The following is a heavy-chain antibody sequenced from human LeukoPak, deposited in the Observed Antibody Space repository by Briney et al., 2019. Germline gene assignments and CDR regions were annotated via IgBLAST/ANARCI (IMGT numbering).Heavy chain of an antibody. D-gene: IGHD3-22*01. V-gene: IGHV3-21*01. CDR2: ISISSSYI. J-gene: IGHJ3*02. CDR3: ERDVPYYYESSGYYSLGFDI. Sequence: GGSLRPSCAASGFTFSSYSMNWVRQAPGKGLEWVSSISISSSYIYYADSVKGRFTISRDNAKNSLYLQMNSLRAEHTAVYYCERDVPYYYESSGYYSLGFDIWGQGTMVTVSS. CDR1: GFTFSSYS.